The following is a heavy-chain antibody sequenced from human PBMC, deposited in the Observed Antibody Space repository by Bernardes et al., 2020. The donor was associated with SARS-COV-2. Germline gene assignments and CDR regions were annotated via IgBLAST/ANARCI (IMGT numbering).Heavy chain of an antibody. Sequence: SETLSLTCTVSGSFVNTGGYYWSWIRQRPGKGLEWIGYIYYSVTTYFNPSLKSRPTISLDTSKNQFSLILSSVTAADTAVYYCARGRSVIDPFFFDFWGPGARVTVSS. J-gene: IGHJ4*02. CDR3: ARGRSVIDPFFFDF. CDR2: IYYSVTT. V-gene: IGHV4-31*03. CDR1: GSFVNTGGYY.